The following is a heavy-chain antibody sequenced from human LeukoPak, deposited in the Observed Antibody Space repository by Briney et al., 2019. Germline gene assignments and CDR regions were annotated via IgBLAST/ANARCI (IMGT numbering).Heavy chain of an antibody. J-gene: IGHJ4*02. CDR3: ARHDPYDSSGYTNFDY. Sequence: SETLSLTCTVSGGSISSSKYYWGWIRQPPGKGLEWIGSIYYSGSAYYNPSLKSRVTISVDTSKNQFSLKLTSVTAADTAVYYCARHDPYDSSGYTNFDYWGQGTLVTVSS. CDR2: IYYSGSA. CDR1: GGSISSSKYY. D-gene: IGHD3-22*01. V-gene: IGHV4-39*07.